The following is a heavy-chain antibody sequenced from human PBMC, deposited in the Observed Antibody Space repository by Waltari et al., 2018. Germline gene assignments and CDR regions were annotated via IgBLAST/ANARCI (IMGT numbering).Heavy chain of an antibody. CDR2: IYHSGST. V-gene: IGHV4-38-2*01. D-gene: IGHD1-26*01. CDR3: ARAHSGSYSYVNWFDP. J-gene: IGHJ5*02. CDR1: GSSISRGYY. Sequence: QVQLQESGPGLVKPSETLSLTCAVPGSSISRGYYWGWIRQPPEKGLEWIGSIYHSGSTYYNPSLKSRVTISIDTSKNQFSLRLSSVTAADTAVYYCARAHSGSYSYVNWFDPWGQGTLVTVSS.